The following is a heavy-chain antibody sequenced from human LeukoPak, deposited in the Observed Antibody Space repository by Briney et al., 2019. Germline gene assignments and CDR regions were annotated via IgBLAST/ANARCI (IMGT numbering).Heavy chain of an antibody. CDR3: ARQVQSGSSWYLRPFRLHAFDI. J-gene: IGHJ3*02. D-gene: IGHD6-13*01. CDR2: IYPGDSDT. Sequence: GESLKISCKGSGYSFTSYWIGWVCQMPGKGLEWMGIIYPGDSDTRYSPSFQGQVTISADKSISTAYLQWSSLKASDTAMYYCARQVQSGSSWYLRPFRLHAFDIWGQGTMVTVSS. CDR1: GYSFTSYW. V-gene: IGHV5-51*01.